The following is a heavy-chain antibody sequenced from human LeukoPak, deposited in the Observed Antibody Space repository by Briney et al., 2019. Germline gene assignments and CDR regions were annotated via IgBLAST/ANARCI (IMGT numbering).Heavy chain of an antibody. D-gene: IGHD2-2*01. CDR3: ASDGGGYCSSTSCYAHYNWFDP. Sequence: ASVTVSCKASGYTFTGYYMHWVRQAPGQGLEWMGWINPNSGGTNYAQKFQGRVTMTRDTSISTAYMELSRLRSDDTAVYYCASDGGGYCSSTSCYAHYNWFDPWGQGTLVTVSS. CDR1: GYTFTGYY. V-gene: IGHV1-2*02. CDR2: INPNSGGT. J-gene: IGHJ5*02.